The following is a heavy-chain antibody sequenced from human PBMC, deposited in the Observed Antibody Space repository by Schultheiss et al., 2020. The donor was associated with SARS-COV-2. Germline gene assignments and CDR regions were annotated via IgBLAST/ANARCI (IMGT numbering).Heavy chain of an antibody. CDR3: ARDRRFDY. CDR1: GFTFGDYA. CDR2: ISGSGGST. J-gene: IGHJ4*02. Sequence: GGSLRLSCTASGFTFGDYAMSWFRQAPGKGLEWVSAISGSGGSTYYADSVKGRFTISRDNSKNTLYLQMNSLRAEDTAVYYCARDRRFDYWGQGTLVTVSS. V-gene: IGHV3-23*01.